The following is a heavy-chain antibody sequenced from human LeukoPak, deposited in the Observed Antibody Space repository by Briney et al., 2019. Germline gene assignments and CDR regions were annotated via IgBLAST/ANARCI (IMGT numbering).Heavy chain of an antibody. J-gene: IGHJ4*02. CDR2: ISGSGGST. V-gene: IGHV3-23*01. CDR3: AKDPNSSSWYTLAGY. D-gene: IGHD6-13*01. Sequence: GESLRLSCAASGFTFSSYAMSWVRQAPGKGLEWVSAISGSGGSTYYADSVKGRFTISRDNSKNTLYLQMNSLRAEDTAVYYCAKDPNSSSWYTLAGYWGQGTLVTVSS. CDR1: GFTFSSYA.